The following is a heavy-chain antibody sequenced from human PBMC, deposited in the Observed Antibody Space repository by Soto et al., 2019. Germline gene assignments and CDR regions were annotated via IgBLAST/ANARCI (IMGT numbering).Heavy chain of an antibody. D-gene: IGHD3-9*01. Sequence: ASVKVSCKASGGTFSSYAISWVRQAPGQGLEWMGGIIPIFGTANYAQKFQGRVTITADESTSTAYMELSSLRSEDTAVYYCARAAPAYYDILTGYYVNYYYYGMDVWGQGTTVTVSS. V-gene: IGHV1-69*13. CDR3: ARAAPAYYDILTGYYVNYYYYGMDV. CDR2: IIPIFGTA. J-gene: IGHJ6*02. CDR1: GGTFSSYA.